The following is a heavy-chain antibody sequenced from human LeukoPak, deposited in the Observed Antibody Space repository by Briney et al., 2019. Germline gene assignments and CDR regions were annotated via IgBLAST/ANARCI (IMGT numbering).Heavy chain of an antibody. D-gene: IGHD6-13*01. CDR1: GGSVSSGSYY. CDR2: IYYSGST. V-gene: IGHV4-61*01. J-gene: IGHJ3*02. CDR3: AGTSIATTGIRI. Sequence: PSETLSLTCTVSGGSVSSGSYYWSWIRQPPGKGLEWIGYIYYSGSTNYNPSLKSRVIISVDTSKNQFSLKLSSVTAADTAVYYCAGTSIATTGIRIWGQGTMVTVSS.